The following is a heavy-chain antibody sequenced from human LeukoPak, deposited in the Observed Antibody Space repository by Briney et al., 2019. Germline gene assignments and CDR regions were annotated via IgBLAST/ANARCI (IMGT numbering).Heavy chain of an antibody. J-gene: IGHJ4*02. D-gene: IGHD6-13*01. CDR2: IFTDGST. CDR3: ARGMAAAGKLDY. Sequence: TPSQTLSLACTVSGGSITSGYYYWTWIRQPAGKGLEWIGRIFTDGSTNYNPSLMVRVTLSLDTSKNQLSLKLSSVTAADTALYYCARGMAAAGKLDYWGQGNLVTVSS. CDR1: GGSITSGYYY. V-gene: IGHV4-61*02.